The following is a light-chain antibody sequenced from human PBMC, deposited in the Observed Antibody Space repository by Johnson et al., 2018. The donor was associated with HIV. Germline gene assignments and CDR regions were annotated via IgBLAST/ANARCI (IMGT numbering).Light chain of an antibody. CDR3: GTWDSSLSAYV. CDR2: ENY. Sequence: QAVMTQPPSVSAAPGQRVTISCSGSSSNIGDNFVSWYQQFPGAAPKLLIFENYKRPSGIPDRFSGSKSDTSATLAITGLQTGDEADYYCGTWDSSLSAYVFGTGTKVTVL. J-gene: IGLJ1*01. CDR1: SSNIGDNF. V-gene: IGLV1-51*02.